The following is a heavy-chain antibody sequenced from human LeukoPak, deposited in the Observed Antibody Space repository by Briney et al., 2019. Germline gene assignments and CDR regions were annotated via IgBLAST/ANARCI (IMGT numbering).Heavy chain of an antibody. D-gene: IGHD5-12*01. CDR1: GFTFSSYG. J-gene: IGHJ4*02. Sequence: PGRSLRLSCAASGFTFSSYGMHWVRQAPGKGLEWVAVISYDGSNKYYADSVKGRFTISRDNSKNTLYLQMNSLRAEDTAVYYCARAPGGYSGRRSYFDYWGQGTLVTVSS. CDR3: ARAPGGYSGRRSYFDY. CDR2: ISYDGSNK. V-gene: IGHV3-30*03.